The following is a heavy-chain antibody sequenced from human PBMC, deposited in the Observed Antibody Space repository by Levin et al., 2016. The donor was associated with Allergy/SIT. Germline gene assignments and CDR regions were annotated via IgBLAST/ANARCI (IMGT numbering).Heavy chain of an antibody. J-gene: IGHJ6*03. CDR3: ARDYVYWNDGDYYYMDV. V-gene: IGHV3-74*01. D-gene: IGHD1-1*01. CDR2: IKSDGSST. CDR1: GFTFSSYW. Sequence: GESLKISCAASGFTFSSYWMHWVRQAPGKGLVWVSRIKSDGSSTNYADSVKGRFTLSRDNAKNTLFLQMNSLRAEDTAVYYCARDYVYWNDGDYYYMDVWGKGTTVTVSS.